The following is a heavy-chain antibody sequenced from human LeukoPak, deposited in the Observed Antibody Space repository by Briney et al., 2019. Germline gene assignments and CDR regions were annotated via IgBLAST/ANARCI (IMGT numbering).Heavy chain of an antibody. Sequence: TSETLSLTCAVSGGSISSSNWWSWVRQPPGKGLEWIGEIYHSGSTNYNPSLKSRVTISVDKSKNQFSLKLSSVTAADTAVYYCARTNSGSYYGSVDYWGQGTLVTVSS. J-gene: IGHJ4*02. CDR3: ARTNSGSYYGSVDY. CDR1: GGSISSSNW. CDR2: IYHSGST. D-gene: IGHD1-26*01. V-gene: IGHV4-4*02.